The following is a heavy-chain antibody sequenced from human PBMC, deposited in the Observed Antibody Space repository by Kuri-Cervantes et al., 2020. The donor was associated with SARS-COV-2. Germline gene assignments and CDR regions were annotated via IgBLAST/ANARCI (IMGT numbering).Heavy chain of an antibody. CDR2: IYSCGST. CDR1: GFTVSSNY. V-gene: IGHV3-66*03. D-gene: IGHD6-6*01. J-gene: IGHJ4*02. CDR3: AREQLVLDY. Sequence: GESLKISCAASGFTVSSNYMSWVRQAPGKGLEWVSVIYSCGSTYYADSVKGRFTISRDNSKNTLYLQMNSLRAEDTAVYYCAREQLVLDYWGQGTLVTVSS.